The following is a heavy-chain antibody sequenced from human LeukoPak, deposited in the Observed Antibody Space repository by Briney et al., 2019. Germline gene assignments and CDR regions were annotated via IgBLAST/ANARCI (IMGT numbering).Heavy chain of an antibody. Sequence: ASVMVSCKASGYTFTSYDINWVRQATGQGLEWMGWMNPNSGNTGYAQKFQGRVTITRNTSISTAYMELSSLRSEDTAVYYCARRGTTYSSGWTYYYYYYMDVWGKGTTVTVSS. CDR1: GYTFTSYD. J-gene: IGHJ6*03. CDR2: MNPNSGNT. D-gene: IGHD6-19*01. V-gene: IGHV1-8*03. CDR3: ARRGTTYSSGWTYYYYYYMDV.